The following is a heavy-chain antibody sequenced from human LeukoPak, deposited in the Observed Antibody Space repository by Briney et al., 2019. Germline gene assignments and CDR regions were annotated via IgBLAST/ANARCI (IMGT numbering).Heavy chain of an antibody. CDR2: IIPILGIA. CDR3: ARGGPVVPAAPDAFDI. J-gene: IGHJ3*02. D-gene: IGHD2-2*01. Sequence: SVKVSCKASGGTFSSYTISRVRQAPGQGLEWMGRIIPILGIANYAQKFQDRVTITADKSTSTAYMELSSLRSEDTAVYYCARGGPVVPAAPDAFDIWGQGTMFTVSS. CDR1: GGTFSSYT. V-gene: IGHV1-69*02.